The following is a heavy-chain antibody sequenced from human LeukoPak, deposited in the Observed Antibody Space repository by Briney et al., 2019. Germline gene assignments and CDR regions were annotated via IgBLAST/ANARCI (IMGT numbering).Heavy chain of an antibody. Sequence: SQTLSLTCAISGDSVSRNNAGWNWIRQSPSRGLEWLGRTYYRSKWYSDFAPSVRNRITISPDTSKNQFSLNLSSVTAADTALYFCASSDGQPPRFDSSYDVFDYWGQGTLVTVSS. V-gene: IGHV6-1*01. D-gene: IGHD5-12*01. CDR2: TYYRSKWYS. J-gene: IGHJ4*02. CDR1: GDSVSRNNAG. CDR3: ASSDGQPPRFDSSYDVFDY.